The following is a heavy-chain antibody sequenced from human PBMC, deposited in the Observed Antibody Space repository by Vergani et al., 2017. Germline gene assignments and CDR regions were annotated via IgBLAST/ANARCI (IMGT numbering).Heavy chain of an antibody. CDR3: AKYSAPARGFDY. CDR1: GFMFSNYW. D-gene: IGHD2-2*01. V-gene: IGHV3-7*01. Sequence: EVQLVESGGGVVQPGGSVRLSCAASGFMFSNYWMNWVRQAPGKGLEWVANIKQDGSGKDYVDSVRGRFTISRDNAKNSLYLQMHSLRTEDTAVYYCAKYSAPARGFDYWGQGTLVTVSS. CDR2: IKQDGSGK. J-gene: IGHJ4*02.